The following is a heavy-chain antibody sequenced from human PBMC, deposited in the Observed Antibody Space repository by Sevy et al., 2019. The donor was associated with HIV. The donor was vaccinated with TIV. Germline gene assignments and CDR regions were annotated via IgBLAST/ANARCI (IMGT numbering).Heavy chain of an antibody. D-gene: IGHD4-4*01. CDR2: IYYTGTT. CDR1: GDSINNGDYY. CDR3: ARTTVTTLSSARNNWFDP. V-gene: IGHV4-31*03. Sequence: SETLSLTCTVSGDSINNGDYYWSWIRQHPGKGLEWIGKIYYTGTTYYHPSLTSRLRISVERSENTLSLSLRSVTAADTAVYYCARTTVTTLSSARNNWFDPWGQGTLVTVSS. J-gene: IGHJ5*02.